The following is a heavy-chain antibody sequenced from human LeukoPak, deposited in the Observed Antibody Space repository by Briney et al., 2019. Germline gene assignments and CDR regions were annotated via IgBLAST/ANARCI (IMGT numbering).Heavy chain of an antibody. V-gene: IGHV4-59*08. J-gene: IGHJ4*02. D-gene: IGHD6-19*01. Sequence: SETLSLTCIVSGGSISSYYWSWIRQPPGKGLEWIGYINYSGSTKYNASLKSRVTISVDTSKNQFSLKLSSVTAADTAVYYCARIDSTGWFRGGDYWGQGTLVTVSS. CDR1: GGSISSYY. CDR2: INYSGST. CDR3: ARIDSTGWFRGGDY.